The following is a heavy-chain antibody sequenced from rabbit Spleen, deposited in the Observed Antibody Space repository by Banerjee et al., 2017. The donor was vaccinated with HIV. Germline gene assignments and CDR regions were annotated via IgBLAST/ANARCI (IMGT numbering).Heavy chain of an antibody. J-gene: IGHJ2*01. CDR3: ARNYVNAFDP. CDR1: GVSFSSNL. CDR2: IDTSDGDT. V-gene: IGHV1S45*01. D-gene: IGHD1-1*01. Sequence: QEQLVESGGGLVQPEGSLTLTCKASGVSFSSNLICWVRQAPGKGLEWIACIDTSDGDTEYANWQKGRFTISKTSSTTVTLQMTSLTAADTASYFCARNYVNAFDPWGPGTLVTVS.